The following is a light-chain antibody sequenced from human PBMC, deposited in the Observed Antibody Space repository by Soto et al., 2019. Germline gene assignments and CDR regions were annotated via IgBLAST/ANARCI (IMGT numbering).Light chain of an antibody. J-gene: IGKJ2*01. CDR2: GAS. CDR3: QQYGRSPGYT. V-gene: IGKV3-20*01. Sequence: EIVLTQSPGTLSLSPGERATLSCRASQSVSSSYLAWYQQKPGQAPRLLIYGASSRATGIPDRFSGSGSGNDFTLTISRLEPEDFAVYYCQQYGRSPGYTFGQGTKLEIK. CDR1: QSVSSSY.